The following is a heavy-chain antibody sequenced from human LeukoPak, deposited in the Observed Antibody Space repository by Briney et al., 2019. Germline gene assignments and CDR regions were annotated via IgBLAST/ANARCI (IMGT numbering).Heavy chain of an antibody. V-gene: IGHV3-7*01. CDR3: ATGRSCPTCYLPDY. Sequence: GGSLRLSCAASGFTFSSYWMTWVRQAPGKGLEWVANINQDGGEKNYVDSVKGRFTISRDNAKNSLYLQMNSLGAEGTAVYYCATGRSCPTCYLPDYWGQGTLVTVSS. CDR1: GFTFSSYW. J-gene: IGHJ4*02. CDR2: INQDGGEK. D-gene: IGHD2-2*01.